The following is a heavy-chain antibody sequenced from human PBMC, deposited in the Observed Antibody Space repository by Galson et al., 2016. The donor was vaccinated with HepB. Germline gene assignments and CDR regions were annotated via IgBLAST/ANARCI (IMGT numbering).Heavy chain of an antibody. J-gene: IGHJ4*02. V-gene: IGHV1-46*01. CDR1: GYNFTTYF. Sequence: SVKVSCKASGYNFTTYFMHWVRQAPGQGLEWIGIINPSGGSTKYAQKFRGRLTMTRDTSTSTVYMEVSNLRSEDTAVYYCARDLQPIVVVPAAISPPSNYWGQGTLVTVSS. CDR3: ARDLQPIVVVPAAISPPSNY. D-gene: IGHD2-2*01. CDR2: INPSGGST.